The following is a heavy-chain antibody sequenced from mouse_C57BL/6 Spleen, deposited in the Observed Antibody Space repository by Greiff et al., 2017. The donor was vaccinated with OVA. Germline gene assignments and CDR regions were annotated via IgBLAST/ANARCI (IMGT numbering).Heavy chain of an antibody. V-gene: IGHV3-6*01. J-gene: IGHJ3*01. CDR1: GYSITSGYY. CDR3: ARDGPFDGYYIAWFAY. D-gene: IGHD2-3*01. Sequence: EVHLVESGPGLVKPSQSLSLTCSVTGYSITSGYYWNWIRQFPGNKLEWMGYISYDGSNNYNPSLKNRISITRDTSKNQFFLKLNSVTTEDTATYYCARDGPFDGYYIAWFAYGGQGTLVTVSA. CDR2: ISYDGSN.